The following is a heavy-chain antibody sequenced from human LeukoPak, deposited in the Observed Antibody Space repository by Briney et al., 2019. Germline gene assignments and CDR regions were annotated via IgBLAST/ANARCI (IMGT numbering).Heavy chain of an antibody. Sequence: GASVKVSCKASGGTFSSYAISWVRQAPGQGLEWMGGIIPIFGTANYAQKFEGRVTNTADESTSTAYMELSSLRSEDTAVYYCARKGSLEWLFFDYWGQGTLVTVSS. D-gene: IGHD3-3*01. CDR2: IIPIFGTA. J-gene: IGHJ4*02. CDR1: GGTFSSYA. CDR3: ARKGSLEWLFFDY. V-gene: IGHV1-69*13.